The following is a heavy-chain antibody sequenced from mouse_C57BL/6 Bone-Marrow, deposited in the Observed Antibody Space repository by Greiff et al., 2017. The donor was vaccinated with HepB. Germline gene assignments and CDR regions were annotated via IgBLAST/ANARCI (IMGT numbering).Heavy chain of an antibody. CDR1: GYTFIDYY. J-gene: IGHJ3*01. V-gene: IGHV1-26*01. CDR2: INPNNGGT. CDR3: AREGIYYGNYDWFAY. D-gene: IGHD2-1*01. Sequence: EVQLQQSGPELVKPGASVKISCKASGYTFIDYYMNWVKQSHGKSLEWIGDINPNNGGTSYNQKFKGKATLTVDKSSSTAYMELRSLTSEDSAVYYCAREGIYYGNYDWFAYWGQGTLVTVSA.